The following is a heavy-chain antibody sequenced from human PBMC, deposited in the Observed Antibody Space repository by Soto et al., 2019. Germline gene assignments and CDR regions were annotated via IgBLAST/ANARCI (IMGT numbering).Heavy chain of an antibody. CDR2: IIPIFGTA. V-gene: IGHV1-69*12. J-gene: IGHJ6*02. Sequence: QVQLVQSGAEVKKPGSSVKVSCKASGGTFSSYAISWVRQAPGQGLEWMGGIIPIFGTANYAQKFQGRVTITADESTSTAYMELSSLRSEDTAVYYGARSANHLWGGPYYYYGMDVWGQGTTVTVSS. CDR3: ARSANHLWGGPYYYYGMDV. D-gene: IGHD1-26*01. CDR1: GGTFSSYA.